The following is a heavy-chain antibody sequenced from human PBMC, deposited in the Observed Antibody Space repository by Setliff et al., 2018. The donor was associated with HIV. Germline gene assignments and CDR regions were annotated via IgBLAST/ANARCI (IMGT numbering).Heavy chain of an antibody. V-gene: IGHV4-34*01. Sequence: PSETLSLTCAVYGGSLSGYHWSWIRQSPEKGLEWIGEINHSGSTNYNPSPKSRVTMSVDTSKNQFSLNLTSVTAADTAVYYCARSKTFYDFWGGYYTHGAFKIWGLGTMVTVSS. CDR2: INHSGST. J-gene: IGHJ3*02. D-gene: IGHD3-3*01. CDR3: ARSKTFYDFWGGYYTHGAFKI. CDR1: GGSLSGYH.